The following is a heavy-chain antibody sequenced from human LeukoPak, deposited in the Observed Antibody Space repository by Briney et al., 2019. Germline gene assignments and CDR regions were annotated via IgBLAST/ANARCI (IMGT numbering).Heavy chain of an antibody. CDR3: ARDQHVFGDFSDY. Sequence: PGGSLRLSCAVSGFTFDDYAMHWVRQVPGKGLEWVSGINWNSDSIGYADSVKGRFTTSRDNAKNSLYLQMNSLRAEDTAVYYCARDQHVFGDFSDYWGQGTLVTVSS. CDR2: INWNSDSI. D-gene: IGHD3-16*01. J-gene: IGHJ4*02. V-gene: IGHV3-9*01. CDR1: GFTFDDYA.